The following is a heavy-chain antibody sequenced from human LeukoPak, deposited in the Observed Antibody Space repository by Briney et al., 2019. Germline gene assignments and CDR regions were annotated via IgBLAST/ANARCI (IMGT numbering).Heavy chain of an antibody. Sequence: PGGSLRLSCAASGFTVSSNYMSWVRQAPGKGLEWVSVIYSGGSTYYADSVKGRFTISRDNSKNTLYLQMNSLRAEDTAVYYCARWAVAGNYYFDYWGQGTLVTVSS. D-gene: IGHD6-19*01. V-gene: IGHV3-66*01. CDR2: IYSGGST. CDR3: ARWAVAGNYYFDY. CDR1: GFTVSSNY. J-gene: IGHJ4*02.